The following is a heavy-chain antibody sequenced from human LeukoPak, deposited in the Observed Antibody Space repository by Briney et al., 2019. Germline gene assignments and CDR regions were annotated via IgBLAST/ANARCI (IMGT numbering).Heavy chain of an antibody. D-gene: IGHD2-8*02. V-gene: IGHV1-8*01. Sequence: GASVKVSCKASGYTFTSYDINWVRQATGQGLEWMGWMNPNSGNTGYAQKFQGRVTMTRNTSISTAYMELSSLRSEDTAVYYCARCPNHGQGGVGMNVWGQGTTVTVSS. J-gene: IGHJ6*01. CDR1: GYTFTSYD. CDR3: ARCPNHGQGGVGMNV. CDR2: MNPNSGNT.